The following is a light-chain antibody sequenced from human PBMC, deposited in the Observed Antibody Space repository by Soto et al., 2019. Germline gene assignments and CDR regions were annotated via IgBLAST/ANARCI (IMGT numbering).Light chain of an antibody. Sequence: EIVLTQSPATLSLSPGERATLSCRASQSVSSYLAWYQQKPGQARRLLIYDASNRATGIPARFSGSGSGTDFTLTISSLEPEDFAVYYCQQRSNWPPSLTFGGGTKVEIK. CDR3: QQRSNWPPSLT. V-gene: IGKV3-11*01. CDR1: QSVSSY. J-gene: IGKJ4*01. CDR2: DAS.